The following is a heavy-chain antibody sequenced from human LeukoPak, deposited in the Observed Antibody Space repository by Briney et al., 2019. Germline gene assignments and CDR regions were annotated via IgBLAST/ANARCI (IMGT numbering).Heavy chain of an antibody. CDR2: VHYDGRT. CDR3: ARVVTAAGLDL. J-gene: IGHJ5*02. D-gene: IGHD6-25*01. Sequence: SETLSLTCTVSGGPISGSRTWGWVRQPPGKGLEWIGNVHYDGRTASNPSLKSRVTMSLDTSTNQFSLKMNSVTATDTALCYCARVVTAAGLDLWGQGILVTISS. CDR1: GGPISGSRT. V-gene: IGHV4-39*07.